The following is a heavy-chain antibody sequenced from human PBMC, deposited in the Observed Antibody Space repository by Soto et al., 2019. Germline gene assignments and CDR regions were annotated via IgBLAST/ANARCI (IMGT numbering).Heavy chain of an antibody. Sequence: SETLSLTCTVSGASISSGGYYWGWIRQHPGKGLEWIGFIYHSGTSYYNPSLKSRITISVDRSKNHFSLNLSSVTAADTAVYYCARAATTVTTLDYWGQGTLVTVSS. V-gene: IGHV4-31*03. CDR2: IYHSGTS. J-gene: IGHJ4*02. CDR3: ARAATTVTTLDY. D-gene: IGHD4-17*01. CDR1: GASISSGGYY.